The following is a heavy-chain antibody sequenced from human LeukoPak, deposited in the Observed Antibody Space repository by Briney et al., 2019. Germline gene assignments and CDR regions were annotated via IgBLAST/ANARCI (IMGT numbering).Heavy chain of an antibody. J-gene: IGHJ6*03. CDR2: ISAYNGNT. CDR1: GYTFTSYG. V-gene: IGHV1-18*01. D-gene: IGHD3-22*01. Sequence: ASVKVSCKASGYTFTSYGISWVRQAPGQGLEWMGWISAYNGNTNYAQKLQGRVTMTTDTSTSTAYMELRSLRSDDTAVYYCARDYYDSSGYYWDYYYYMDVWGKGTTVTISS. CDR3: ARDYYDSSGYYWDYYYYMDV.